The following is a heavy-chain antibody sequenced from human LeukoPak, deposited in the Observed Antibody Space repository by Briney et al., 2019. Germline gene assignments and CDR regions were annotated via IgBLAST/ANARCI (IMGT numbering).Heavy chain of an antibody. D-gene: IGHD3-22*01. Sequence: GGSLRLSCAASGLTFSNYAMSWVGQAPGKGLEGVSAISGSGGSTYYADSARGRFTISRDNSKNTLYLQMNSLRVEDTAVYYCAKDRDSSGRWAVPWGQGTLVTVSS. CDR1: GLTFSNYA. J-gene: IGHJ5*02. CDR3: AKDRDSSGRWAVP. CDR2: ISGSGGST. V-gene: IGHV3-23*01.